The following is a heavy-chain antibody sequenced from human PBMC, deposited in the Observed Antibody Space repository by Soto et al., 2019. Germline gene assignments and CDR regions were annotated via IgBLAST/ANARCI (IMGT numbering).Heavy chain of an antibody. Sequence: TSETLSLTCTVSGGSISSGGYYWSWIRQHPGKGLEWIGYIYYSGSTYYNYYNPSLKSRVTLSVDTSKNQFSLKLSSMTAADTALFYCARQLRYFEWLLAEFDYWGQGILVTVSS. J-gene: IGHJ4*01. CDR3: ARQLRYFEWLLAEFDY. CDR1: GGSISSGGYY. D-gene: IGHD3-9*01. V-gene: IGHV4-39*01. CDR2: IYYSGSTYYN.